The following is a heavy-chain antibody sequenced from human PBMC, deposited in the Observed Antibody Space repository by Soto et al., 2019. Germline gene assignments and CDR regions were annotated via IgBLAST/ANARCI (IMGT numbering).Heavy chain of an antibody. Sequence: ASVKVSCKASGGTFSSYAISWVRQAPGQGLEWMGGIIPIFGTANYAQKFQGRVTITADESTSTAYMELSSLRSEDTAVYYCARLWSAGINYYYYMDVWGKGTTVTVSS. V-gene: IGHV1-69*13. CDR3: ARLWSAGINYYYYMDV. D-gene: IGHD3-3*01. J-gene: IGHJ6*03. CDR1: GGTFSSYA. CDR2: IIPIFGTA.